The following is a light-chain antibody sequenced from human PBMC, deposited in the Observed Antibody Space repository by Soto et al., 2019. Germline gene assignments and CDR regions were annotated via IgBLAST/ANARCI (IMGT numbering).Light chain of an antibody. V-gene: IGLV2-11*01. CDR3: CSFSGTYHWV. Sequence: QSALTQPRSVSGSPGQSVTISCTGTSSDVGGYNYVSWYQQLPGKAPKLMIYDVTKRPSGVPDRFSGSKSGNTASLTISGLHDEDEADYHCCSFSGTYHWVFGGGTKLTVL. J-gene: IGLJ3*02. CDR2: DVT. CDR1: SSDVGGYNY.